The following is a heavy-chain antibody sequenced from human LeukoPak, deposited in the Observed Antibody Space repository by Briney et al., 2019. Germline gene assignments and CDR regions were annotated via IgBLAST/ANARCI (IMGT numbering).Heavy chain of an antibody. CDR2: ISYDGSNK. V-gene: IGHV3-30-3*01. CDR3: ARPEDIVVVPAAPGDY. J-gene: IGHJ4*02. CDR1: GFTFSSYA. Sequence: GRSLRLSCAASGFTFSSYAMHWVRQAPGKGLEWVAVISYDGSNKYYADSVKGRFTISRDNSKNTRYLQMNSLRAEDTAVYYCARPEDIVVVPAAPGDYWGQGTLVTVSS. D-gene: IGHD2-2*01.